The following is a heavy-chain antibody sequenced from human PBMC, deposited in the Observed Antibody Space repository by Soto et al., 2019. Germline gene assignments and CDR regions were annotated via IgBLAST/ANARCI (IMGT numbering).Heavy chain of an antibody. V-gene: IGHV3-23*01. CDR1: GFTFSSYA. Sequence: QTGGSLRLSCAASGFTFSSYAMSWVRQAPGKGLEWVSAISGSGGSTYYADSVKGRFTISRDNSKNTLYLQMNSLRAEDTAVYYCAKDEEPVNPYSSRKLGAFDIWGQGTMVTVSS. CDR3: AKDEEPVNPYSSRKLGAFDI. J-gene: IGHJ3*02. D-gene: IGHD6-13*01. CDR2: ISGSGGST.